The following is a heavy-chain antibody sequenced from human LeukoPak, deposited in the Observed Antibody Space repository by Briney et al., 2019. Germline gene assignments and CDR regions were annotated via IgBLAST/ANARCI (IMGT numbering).Heavy chain of an antibody. D-gene: IGHD5-24*01. Sequence: PGGSLRLSCAASGFTFSSYSMNWVRQAPGKGLEWVSSISSSSSYIYYADSVKGRFTISRDNAKNTLYLQMNSLRAEDTAVYYCARSQSGDGYNYDYWGQGTLVTVSS. CDR3: ARSQSGDGYNYDY. J-gene: IGHJ4*02. V-gene: IGHV3-21*01. CDR1: GFTFSSYS. CDR2: ISSSSSYI.